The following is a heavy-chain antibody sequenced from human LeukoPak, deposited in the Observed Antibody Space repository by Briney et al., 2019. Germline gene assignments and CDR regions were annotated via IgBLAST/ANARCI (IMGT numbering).Heavy chain of an antibody. CDR3: ARQFGDYVWGSYRPCWFDP. CDR2: IYYSGST. CDR1: GGSFSGYY. J-gene: IGHJ5*02. V-gene: IGHV4-39*01. D-gene: IGHD3-16*02. Sequence: SETLSLTCAVYGGSFSGYYWGWIRQPPGKGLEWIGSIYYSGSTYYNPSLKSRVTISVDTSKNQFSLKLSSVTAADTAVYYCARQFGDYVWGSYRPCWFDPWGQGTLVTVSS.